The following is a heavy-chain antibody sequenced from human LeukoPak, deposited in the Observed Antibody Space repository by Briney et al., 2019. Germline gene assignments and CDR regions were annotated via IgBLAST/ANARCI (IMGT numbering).Heavy chain of an antibody. CDR3: ARGPLDCSSTSCSQYYGMDV. J-gene: IGHJ6*02. Sequence: GGSLRLSCAASGFTFSSYSMNWVRQAPGKGLEWVSSISSSSSYIYYADSVKGRFTISRDNAENSLYLQMNSLRAEDTAVYYCARGPLDCSSTSCSQYYGMDVWGQGTTVTVSS. CDR2: ISSSSSYI. D-gene: IGHD2-2*01. V-gene: IGHV3-21*01. CDR1: GFTFSSYS.